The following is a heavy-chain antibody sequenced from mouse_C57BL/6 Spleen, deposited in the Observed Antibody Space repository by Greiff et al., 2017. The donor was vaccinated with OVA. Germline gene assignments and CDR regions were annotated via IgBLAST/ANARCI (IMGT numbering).Heavy chain of an antibody. CDR2: ISSGSSTI. CDR3: ARPEPYYYAMDY. CDR1: GFTFSDYG. J-gene: IGHJ4*01. Sequence: EVHLVESGGGLVKPGGSLKLSCAASGFTFSDYGMHWVRQAPEKGLEWVAYISSGSSTIYYADTVKGRFTISRDNAKNTLFLQMTSLRSEDTAMYYCARPEPYYYAMDYWGQGTSVTVSS. V-gene: IGHV5-17*01.